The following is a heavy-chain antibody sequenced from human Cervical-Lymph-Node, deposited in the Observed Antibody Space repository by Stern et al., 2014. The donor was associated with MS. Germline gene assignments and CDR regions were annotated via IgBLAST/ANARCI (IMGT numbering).Heavy chain of an antibody. Sequence: QVQLVQSGAAMRKPGASVKISCEASGYTFNSYYIHWVRQPLGQGLEWVALFNPSVSRTTYAQRFQGRVTVTGDTSTSTVYMELTGLKSEDTAVYYCARVLSLATSDSWGQGTLVVVSS. V-gene: IGHV1-46*02. D-gene: IGHD1-1*01. CDR3: ARVLSLATSDS. CDR2: FNPSVSRT. CDR1: GYTFNSYY. J-gene: IGHJ4*02.